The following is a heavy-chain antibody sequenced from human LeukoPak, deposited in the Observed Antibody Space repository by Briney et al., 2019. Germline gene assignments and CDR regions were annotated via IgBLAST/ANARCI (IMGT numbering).Heavy chain of an antibody. CDR3: ARDYGDIVATISSYYYGMDV. CDR2: ISYDGSNK. Sequence: GRSLRLSCAASGFTFSRYAMHWVRQAPGKGLEWVAVISYDGSNKYYADSVKGRFTISRDNSKNTLFLQMNSLRAEDTAVYYCARDYGDIVATISSYYYGMDVWGQGTTVTVSS. V-gene: IGHV3-30*04. CDR1: GFTFSRYA. D-gene: IGHD5-12*01. J-gene: IGHJ6*02.